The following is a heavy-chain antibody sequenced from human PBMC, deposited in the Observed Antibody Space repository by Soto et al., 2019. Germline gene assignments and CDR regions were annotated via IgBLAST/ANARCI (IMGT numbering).Heavy chain of an antibody. J-gene: IGHJ6*03. Sequence: SETLSLTCAVYGGSFSGYYWSWIRQPPGKGLEWIGEINHSGSTNYNPSLKSRVTISVGTSKNQFSLKLSSVTAADTAVYYCARGRGYCSGGTCYSGYYYYYYMDVWGKGITVTVSS. CDR3: ARGRGYCSGGTCYSGYYYYYYMDV. V-gene: IGHV4-34*01. D-gene: IGHD2-15*01. CDR1: GGSFSGYY. CDR2: INHSGST.